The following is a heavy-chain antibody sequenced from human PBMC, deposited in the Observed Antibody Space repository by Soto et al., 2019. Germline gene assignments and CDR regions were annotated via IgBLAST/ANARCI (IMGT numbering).Heavy chain of an antibody. CDR1: GYTFTNYY. CDR3: ARDRVDCSGGNCWRSVEDT. D-gene: IGHD2-15*01. CDR2: IDPSGGGT. J-gene: IGHJ5*01. V-gene: IGHV1-46*01. Sequence: VASVKVSCKASGYTFTNYYMHWVRQAPGQGLEWMGIIDPSGGGTSYAQKFQGRLTMTRDTSTSTVYMELSSLRSEDTAVYYCARDRVDCSGGNCWRSVEDTWG.